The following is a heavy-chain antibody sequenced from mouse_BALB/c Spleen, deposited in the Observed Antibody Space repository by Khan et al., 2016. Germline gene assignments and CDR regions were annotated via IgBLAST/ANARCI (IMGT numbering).Heavy chain of an antibody. Sequence: QVQLKESGPGLVAPSQSLSITCTVSGFSLTDSGVSWIRQPPGNGLEWLGVIWGGGSTYYNSTLKSRLSISQDNSKSQVFLKMNSLQTDDTDMYYCAKPGPEWHYFDYCGQGTTLSVSS. CDR2: IWGGGST. CDR3: AKPGPEWHYFDY. V-gene: IGHV2-6-5*01. CDR1: GFSLTDSG. J-gene: IGHJ2*01.